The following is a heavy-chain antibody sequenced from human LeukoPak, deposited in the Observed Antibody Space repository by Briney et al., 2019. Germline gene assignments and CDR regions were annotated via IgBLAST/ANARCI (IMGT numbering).Heavy chain of an antibody. CDR1: GFSLTTEQVA. D-gene: IGHD2-21*01. CDR2: IYWDDAK. V-gene: IGHV2-5*02. J-gene: IGHJ4*02. CDR3: ARWRATSTIPYSFDY. Sequence: SGPTLVSPTETLTLTCTFSGFSLTTEQVAVGWIRQSPGKALEWFALIYWDDAKRYSASLKTRVTITKDSSRNQVLLTMTNMDPVDTGSYYCARWRATSTIPYSFDYWGRGILVTVSS.